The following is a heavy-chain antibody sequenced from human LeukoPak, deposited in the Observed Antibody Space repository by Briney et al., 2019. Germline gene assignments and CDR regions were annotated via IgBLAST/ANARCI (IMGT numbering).Heavy chain of an antibody. V-gene: IGHV3-66*02. J-gene: IGHJ6*03. Sequence: GGSLRLSCEASGFTVITNYMSGVRQAPGKGLEGVSVIYSGGTTYYADSVTGRFTISRDTSKNTVYLQMNSLRAEDTAVYYCAKCSTGAGSFYYHYYMDVWGKGTTVTVSS. CDR1: GFTVITNY. D-gene: IGHD2-8*01. CDR2: IYSGGTT. CDR3: AKCSTGAGSFYYHYYMDV.